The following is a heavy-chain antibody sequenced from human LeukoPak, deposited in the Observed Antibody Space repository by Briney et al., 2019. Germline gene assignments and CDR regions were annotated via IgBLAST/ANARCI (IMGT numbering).Heavy chain of an antibody. V-gene: IGHV3-21*01. CDR1: GFILRSYS. Sequence: PGGSLRLSCAASGFILRSYSMSWVRQAPGKGLEWVAFSSSSGKYIYYADSVKGRFIISRDNAKSSLDLQLNSQRAEDTALYYCARGQQLDYWGQGILVTVSS. D-gene: IGHD6-13*01. CDR2: SSSSGKYI. J-gene: IGHJ4*02. CDR3: ARGQQLDY.